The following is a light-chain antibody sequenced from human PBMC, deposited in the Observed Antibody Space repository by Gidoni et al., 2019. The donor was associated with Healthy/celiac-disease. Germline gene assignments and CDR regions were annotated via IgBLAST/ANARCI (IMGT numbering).Light chain of an antibody. Sequence: DIPLTQSPSFLSASVGDRVTITRRASQGISSYLAWYQQKPGKAPKLLIYAASTLQSGVPSRFSGSGSGTEFTLTISSLQPEDFATYYCQQLNSYPRTFGPGTKVEIK. V-gene: IGKV1-9*01. CDR3: QQLNSYPRT. CDR2: AAS. CDR1: QGISSY. J-gene: IGKJ3*01.